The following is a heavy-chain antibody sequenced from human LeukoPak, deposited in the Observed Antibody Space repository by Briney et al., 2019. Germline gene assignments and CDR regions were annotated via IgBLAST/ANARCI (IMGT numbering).Heavy chain of an antibody. CDR2: MNPNSGNT. Sequence: ASVKVSCKASGGTFSSYAISWVRQATGQGLEWMGWMNPNSGNTGYAQKFQGRVTMTRNTSISTAYMELSSLRSEDTAVYYCARVYYDFWSGYYLGGYYGMDVWGQGTTVTVSS. D-gene: IGHD3-3*01. V-gene: IGHV1-8*02. J-gene: IGHJ6*02. CDR3: ARVYYDFWSGYYLGGYYGMDV. CDR1: GGTFSSYA.